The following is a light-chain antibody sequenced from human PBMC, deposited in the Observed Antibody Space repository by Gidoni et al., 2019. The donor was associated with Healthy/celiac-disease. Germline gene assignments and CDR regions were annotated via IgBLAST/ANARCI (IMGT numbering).Light chain of an antibody. CDR1: QSISSY. J-gene: IGKJ3*01. CDR3: QQSYSSRIT. V-gene: IGKV1-39*01. Sequence: EIQMTQSPSSLSASVGDRVTITCRASQSISSYLNWYQQKPGKAPKLLIYAASSLQSGVPSRFSGSGSGTDFTLTISSLQPDDFATYYCQQSYSSRITFGPGTKVDIK. CDR2: AAS.